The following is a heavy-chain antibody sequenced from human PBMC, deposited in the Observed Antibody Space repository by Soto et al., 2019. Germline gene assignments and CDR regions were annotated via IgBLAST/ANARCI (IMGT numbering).Heavy chain of an antibody. J-gene: IGHJ3*02. CDR1: GFTLSSYW. D-gene: IGHD3-16*01. CDR3: AREFEGYDYIWGFKIYLPERAFDI. Sequence: PGGALRHSCAASGFTLSSYWMSWVRQAPGKGLEWVANIKQDGSEKYYVDSVKGRFTISRDNATNSLYLQMNSLRAEDTAVYYCAREFEGYDYIWGFKIYLPERAFDIWGPATMVT. CDR2: IKQDGSEK. V-gene: IGHV3-7*01.